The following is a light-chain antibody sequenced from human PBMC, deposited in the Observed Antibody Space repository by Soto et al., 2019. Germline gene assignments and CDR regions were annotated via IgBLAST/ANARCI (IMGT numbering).Light chain of an antibody. CDR1: SSDVGGYNY. Sequence: QSALTQPASVSGSPGQSITISCTGTSSDVGGYNYVSWYQQHPGKAPKLMIYDVNNRPSGVSNRFSGSKSGNTASLTISGLQAEDEADYYCSSYTYSSTRVFGPGTKLTVL. CDR3: SSYTYSSTRV. V-gene: IGLV2-14*01. J-gene: IGLJ1*01. CDR2: DVN.